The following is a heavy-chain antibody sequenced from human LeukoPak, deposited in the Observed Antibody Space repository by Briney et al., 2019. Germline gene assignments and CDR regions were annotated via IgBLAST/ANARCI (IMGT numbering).Heavy chain of an antibody. J-gene: IGHJ6*03. D-gene: IGHD5-24*01. Sequence: SETLSLTCTIYGGSLSSYYWSWIRQPPGKGLNWIGEINHSGSTNYIPSLRSRVIISVDTSKNQFSLKLSSVTAADTAVYYCARATDGYKSGGYYYYMDVWGKGTTVTVSS. V-gene: IGHV4-34*01. CDR1: GGSLSSYY. CDR3: ARATDGYKSGGYYYYMDV. CDR2: INHSGST.